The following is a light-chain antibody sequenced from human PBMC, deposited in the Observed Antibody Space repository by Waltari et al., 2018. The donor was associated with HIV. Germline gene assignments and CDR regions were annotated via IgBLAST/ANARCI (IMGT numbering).Light chain of an antibody. CDR3: QAWDSSTAT. Sequence: SYELTHPPLVSVSPGQTASITCSGEKLGDKYACCYQQKPGQSPVLVIYQDSKRPSGIPERFSGSNSGNTATLTISGTQAMDEADYYCQAWDSSTATFGGGTKLTVL. CDR1: KLGDKY. J-gene: IGLJ3*02. V-gene: IGLV3-1*01. CDR2: QDS.